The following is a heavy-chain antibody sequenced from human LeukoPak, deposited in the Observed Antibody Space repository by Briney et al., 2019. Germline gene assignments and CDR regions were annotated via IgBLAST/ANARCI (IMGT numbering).Heavy chain of an antibody. Sequence: ASVKVSCKASGYTFTGYYMHWVRQAPGQGLEWMGWINPNSGGTNYAQKFQGRVTMTRDTSISTAYMELSRLRSDDTAVYYCARDLCSGGSCYGHWFDPWGQGTLVTVSS. D-gene: IGHD2-15*01. CDR3: ARDLCSGGSCYGHWFDP. CDR1: GYTFTGYY. J-gene: IGHJ5*02. V-gene: IGHV1-2*02. CDR2: INPNSGGT.